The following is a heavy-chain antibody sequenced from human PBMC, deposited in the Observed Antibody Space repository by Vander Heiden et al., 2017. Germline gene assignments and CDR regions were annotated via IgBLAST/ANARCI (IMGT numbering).Heavy chain of an antibody. V-gene: IGHV3-72*01. D-gene: IGHD1-20*01. CDR1: GISFSDNH. J-gene: IGHJ4*02. CDR3: ARDSNNFSWDY. Sequence: EGQLVESGGGLVQPGGSLRLSCAASGISFSDNHMDWVRQAPGKGLEWVARIRNKARSYSTEYAESVKGRFMISRDDSKNSVFLQMNSLKTEDTAVYFCARDSNNFSWDYWGRGTLVTVSS. CDR2: IRNKARSYST.